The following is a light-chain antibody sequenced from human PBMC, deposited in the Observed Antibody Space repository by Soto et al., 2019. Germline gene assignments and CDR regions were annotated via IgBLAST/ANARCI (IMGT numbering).Light chain of an antibody. V-gene: IGLV2-14*01. CDR2: DVR. J-gene: IGLJ1*01. CDR1: SRDVWGYDY. CDR3: SSYTSNSLYG. Sequence: SVLSQPSSVSRSPGASSAISCTVASRDVWGYDYISWYHQPPCKAPKLLMSDVRNQTSGVSHRFYGSTLANAASVTISRLQAEDKADDYCSSYTSNSLYGFGTGTKVTVL.